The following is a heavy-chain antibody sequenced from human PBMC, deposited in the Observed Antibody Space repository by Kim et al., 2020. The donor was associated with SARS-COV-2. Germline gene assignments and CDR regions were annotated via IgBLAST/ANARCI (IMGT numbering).Heavy chain of an antibody. V-gene: IGHV4-39*01. J-gene: IGHJ5*02. D-gene: IGHD5-18*01. CDR1: GGSISSSSYY. CDR3: ARPRGYSYGSTTNWFDP. Sequence: SETLSLTCTVSGGSISSSSYYWGWIRQPPGKGLEWIGSIYYSGSTYYNPSLKSRVTISVDTSKNQFSLKLSSVTAADTAVYYCARPRGYSYGSTTNWFDPWRQGTLVTVSS. CDR2: IYYSGST.